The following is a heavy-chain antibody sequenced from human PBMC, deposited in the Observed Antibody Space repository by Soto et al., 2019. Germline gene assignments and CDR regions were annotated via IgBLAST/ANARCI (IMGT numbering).Heavy chain of an antibody. CDR1: GYTFLSYG. Sequence: QVQLEQSGGEVKKPGASVKVSCKASGYTFLSYGITWVRQAPGQGLGWMGWVSGYNGHTNYAQNLQGRDTMTRDMTTDTAYMELRNVRSDETAVYYCARLVGPTASEGGFAPGSQGTLVTVSA. J-gene: IGHJ5*02. CDR3: ARLVGPTASEGGFAP. D-gene: IGHD1-26*01. CDR2: VSGYNGHT. V-gene: IGHV1-18*01.